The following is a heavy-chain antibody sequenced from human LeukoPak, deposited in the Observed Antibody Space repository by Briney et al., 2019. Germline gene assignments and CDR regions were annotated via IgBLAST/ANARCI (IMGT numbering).Heavy chain of an antibody. Sequence: PSETLSLTCTVSGYSISSGFYWGWIRQSPEKGLEWIGSIFYSGSTYYNPSLKSRVTISVDTSKNQFSLKLSSVTAADTAVYYCAPLWSGYYTDSKGVLLPHFDSWGQGTQVTVSS. CDR2: IFYSGST. J-gene: IGHJ4*02. CDR3: APLWSGYYTDSKGVLLPHFDS. CDR1: GYSISSGFY. V-gene: IGHV4-38-2*02. D-gene: IGHD3-3*01.